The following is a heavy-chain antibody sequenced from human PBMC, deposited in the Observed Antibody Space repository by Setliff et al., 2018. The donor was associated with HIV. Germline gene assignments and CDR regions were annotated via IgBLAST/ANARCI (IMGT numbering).Heavy chain of an antibody. CDR2: INPSGGST. CDR1: GYTFTRYF. V-gene: IGHV1-46*01. CDR3: ARGWEGGMDY. D-gene: IGHD1-26*01. J-gene: IGHJ4*02. Sequence: RASVKVSCKASGYTFTRYFMHCVRQAPGQGLEWLGMINPSGGSTWYAQKFQGRVTMTGDTSTNTLYMELSSLRSEDTAVYYCARGWEGGMDYWGQGTLVTVS.